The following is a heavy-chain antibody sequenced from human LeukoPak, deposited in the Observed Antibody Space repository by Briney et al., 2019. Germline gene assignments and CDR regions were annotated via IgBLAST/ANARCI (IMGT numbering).Heavy chain of an antibody. CDR3: AGRRVLDASFDY. Sequence: GGSLRLSSAASGFTVSNNYMSWVRQAPGKGLEWVSVIYSGDNTYYVESVKGRFTISRDNSKNTLFLQMNRLRAEGTAVYYCAGRRVLDASFDYWGQGTLVTVSS. V-gene: IGHV3-66*02. CDR2: IYSGDNT. CDR1: GFTVSNNY. D-gene: IGHD3-16*01. J-gene: IGHJ4*02.